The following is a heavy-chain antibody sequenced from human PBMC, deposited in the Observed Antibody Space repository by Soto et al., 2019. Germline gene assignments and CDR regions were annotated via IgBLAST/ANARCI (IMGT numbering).Heavy chain of an antibody. D-gene: IGHD2-2*02. CDR3: ARGGEVGPSAILAMGYYYYYMDV. CDR2: MNPNRGNT. V-gene: IGHV1-8*01. J-gene: IGHJ6*03. Sequence: QVQLVQSGAEVKKPGASVKVSCKASGYTFTSYDINWVRQATGQGLEWMGWMNPNRGNTGYAQKFQGIVTMTRNTSISTAYMELSSMRSEDTAVYYCARGGEVGPSAILAMGYYYYYMDVWGKGTPVNVSS. CDR1: GYTFTSYD.